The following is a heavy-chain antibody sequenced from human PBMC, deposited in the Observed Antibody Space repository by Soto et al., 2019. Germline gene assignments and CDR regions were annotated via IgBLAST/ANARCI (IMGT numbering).Heavy chain of an antibody. D-gene: IGHD5-18*01. CDR3: AKAGLTSMISWFDP. J-gene: IGHJ5*01. CDR1: GFTFRHYT. Sequence: GGSLRLSCASSGFTFRHYTMTLVRQAPGRGLEWVSTISGISGVTFYAESVKGRFTISRDNSKNTLYVQMNSLRADDTAVYHCAKAGLTSMISWFDPWGQGTLVTVSS. V-gene: IGHV3-23*01. CDR2: ISGISGVT.